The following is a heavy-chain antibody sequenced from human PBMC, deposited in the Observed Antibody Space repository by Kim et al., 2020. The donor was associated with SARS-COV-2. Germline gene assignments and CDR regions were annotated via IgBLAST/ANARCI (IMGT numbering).Heavy chain of an antibody. CDR1: GFSFSSYE. CDR3: AREEAVAGRRVDY. D-gene: IGHD6-19*01. J-gene: IGHJ4*02. CDR2: ISSSAGTI. Sequence: GGSLRLSCAASGFSFSSYEMNWVRQAPGKGLEWVSYISSSAGTISYADSVKGRFTISRDNAKNSLYLQMNSLRAEDTAVYYCAREEAVAGRRVDYWGQGTLVTVSS. V-gene: IGHV3-48*03.